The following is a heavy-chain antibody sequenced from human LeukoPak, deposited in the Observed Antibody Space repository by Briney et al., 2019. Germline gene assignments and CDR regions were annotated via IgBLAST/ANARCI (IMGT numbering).Heavy chain of an antibody. CDR3: ATDHQLLGGLDY. J-gene: IGHJ4*02. Sequence: ASVRVSCEVSGYTLTELSMHWVRHAPGKGLEWMGRFYPEDGETIYAQTFQGRVTMTEDTSTDTAYMELSSLRSEDTAVYYCATDHQLLGGLDYWGQGTLVTVSS. D-gene: IGHD3-16*01. CDR1: GYTLTELS. V-gene: IGHV1-24*01. CDR2: FYPEDGET.